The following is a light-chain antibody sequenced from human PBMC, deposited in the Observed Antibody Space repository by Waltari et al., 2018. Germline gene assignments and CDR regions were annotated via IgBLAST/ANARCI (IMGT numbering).Light chain of an antibody. CDR2: AAS. V-gene: IGKV1-39*01. CDR3: QQSYSTPHT. CDR1: QSISSY. Sequence: DIQMTQSPSSLSASVVDRVTITCRASQSISSYLNWYQQKPGKAPNLLIYAASTLRSGVPSRFSGSGSGTDFTLTISSLQPEDFATYYCQQSYSTPHTFGQGTKLEIK. J-gene: IGKJ2*01.